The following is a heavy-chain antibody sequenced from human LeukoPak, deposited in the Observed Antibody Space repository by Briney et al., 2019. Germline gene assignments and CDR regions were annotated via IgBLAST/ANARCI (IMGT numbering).Heavy chain of an antibody. CDR3: ARGGDIVVVPAAIAGFDY. CDR1: GGSISSSSYY. CDR2: IYYSGST. Sequence: SETLSLTCTVSGGSISSSSYYWGWIRQPPGKGLEWIGSIYYSGSTNYNPSLRSRATISVDTSKNQFSLKLSSVTAADTAVYYCARGGDIVVVPAAIAGFDYWGQGTLVTVSS. V-gene: IGHV4-39*07. D-gene: IGHD2-2*01. J-gene: IGHJ4*02.